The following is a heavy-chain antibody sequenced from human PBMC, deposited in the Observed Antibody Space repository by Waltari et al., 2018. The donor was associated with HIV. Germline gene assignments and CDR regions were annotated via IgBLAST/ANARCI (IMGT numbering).Heavy chain of an antibody. V-gene: IGHV3-21*01. CDR2: ISGSPSYI. J-gene: IGHJ3*02. CDR3: GRDPGGNYDSFAFDI. Sequence: EVQLVESGGGLVKPGGSLSLSCATSGFTFSSYSMNWVRQAPGKGLEWVSSISGSPSYIYYADSVKGRFTISRDNAKNSLYLQMNSLRAEDTAVYYCGRDPGGNYDSFAFDIWGQGTMVTVSS. CDR1: GFTFSSYS. D-gene: IGHD3-22*01.